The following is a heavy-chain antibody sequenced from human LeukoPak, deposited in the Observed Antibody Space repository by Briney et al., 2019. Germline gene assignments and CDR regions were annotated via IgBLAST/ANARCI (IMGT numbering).Heavy chain of an antibody. J-gene: IGHJ3*02. CDR3: ARVGRIRDAFDI. CDR1: GFTVSSYA. Sequence: PGGSLRLSCAASGFTVSSYAMHWVRQAPGKGLEYVSAISSNGGSTYYANSVKGRFTISRDNSKNTLYLQMGSLRAEDMAVYYCARVGRIRDAFDIWGQGTMVTVSS. V-gene: IGHV3-64*01. CDR2: ISSNGGST. D-gene: IGHD3/OR15-3a*01.